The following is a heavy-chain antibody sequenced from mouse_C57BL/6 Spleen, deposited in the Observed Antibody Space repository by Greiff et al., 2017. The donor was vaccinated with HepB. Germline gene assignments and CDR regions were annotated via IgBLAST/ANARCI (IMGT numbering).Heavy chain of an antibody. D-gene: IGHD2-5*01. CDR2: IDPEDGDT. Sequence: EVQLQQSGAELVRPGASVKLSCTASGFNIKDYYMHWVKQRPEQGLEWIGRIDPEDGDTEYAPKFQGKATMTADTSSNTAYLQLSSLTSEDTAVYYCTPSHYSNYLAWFAYWGQGTLVTVSA. J-gene: IGHJ3*01. CDR1: GFNIKDYY. V-gene: IGHV14-1*01. CDR3: TPSHYSNYLAWFAY.